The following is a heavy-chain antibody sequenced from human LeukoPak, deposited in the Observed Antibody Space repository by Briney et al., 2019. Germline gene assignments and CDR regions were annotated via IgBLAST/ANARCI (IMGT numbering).Heavy chain of an antibody. CDR2: IYYSGST. CDR1: GGSISSGSYY. D-gene: IGHD6-19*01. V-gene: IGHV4-61*01. J-gene: IGHJ5*02. CDR3: ARDQMDYSSGWSNWFDP. Sequence: PSQTLSLTCTVSGGSISSGSYYWSWIRQPPGKGLEWIGYIYYSGSTNYNPSLKSRVTISVDTSKNQFSLKLSSVTAADTAVYYCARDQMDYSSGWSNWFDPWGQGTLVTVSS.